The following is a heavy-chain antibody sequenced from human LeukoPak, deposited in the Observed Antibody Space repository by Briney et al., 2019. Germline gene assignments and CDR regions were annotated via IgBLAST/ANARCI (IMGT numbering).Heavy chain of an antibody. V-gene: IGHV5-51*01. D-gene: IGHD4/OR15-4a*01. CDR2: INPNDSNT. CDR1: THC. Sequence: THCVVWVRRQAGGGGVGRGTINPNDSNTKYSPSFLGQVTISADKSTNTAYLQWSSLRASDTAMYFCARHSRDQGAKSGRVLDVWGKGTTVTVSS. J-gene: IGHJ6*04. CDR3: ARHSRDQGAKSGRVLDV.